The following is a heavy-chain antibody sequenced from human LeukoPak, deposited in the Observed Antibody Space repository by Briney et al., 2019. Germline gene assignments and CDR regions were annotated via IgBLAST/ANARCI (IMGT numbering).Heavy chain of an antibody. CDR2: INQDGSEK. CDR1: GFIFPDYW. J-gene: IGHJ4*02. D-gene: IGHD2-21*02. CDR3: ARTARLLES. Sequence: SGGSMRLSCAASGFIFPDYWMTWVRQAPGMGPECVANINQDGSEKNYVDSVRGRFTISRDNARNSLYLQLNSLRAEDTAVYYCARTARLLESWGQGTLVTVSS. V-gene: IGHV3-7*01.